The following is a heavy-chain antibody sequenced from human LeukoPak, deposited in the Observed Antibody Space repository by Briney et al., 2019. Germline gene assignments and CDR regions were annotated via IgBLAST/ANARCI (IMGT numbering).Heavy chain of an antibody. V-gene: IGHV3-49*03. CDR1: GFTFGDYA. CDR2: IRSKAYGGTT. CDR3: TRTPTPLRYFDWLLWCDY. Sequence: GGSLRLSCTASGFTFGDYAMSWFRQAPGKGLEWVGFIRSKAYGGTTEYAASVKGRFTISRDDSKSIAYLQMNSLKTEDTAVYYCTRTPTPLRYFDWLLWCDYWGQGTLVTVSS. D-gene: IGHD3-9*01. J-gene: IGHJ4*02.